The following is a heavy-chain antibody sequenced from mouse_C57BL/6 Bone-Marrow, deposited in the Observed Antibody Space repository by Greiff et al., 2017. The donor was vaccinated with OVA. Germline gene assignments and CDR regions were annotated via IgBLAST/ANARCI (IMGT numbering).Heavy chain of an antibody. CDR2: IDPSDSYT. Sequence: QVQLQQPGAELVKPGASVKLSCKASGYTFTSYWMQWVNQRPGQGLEWIGEIDPSDSYTNYNQKFKGKATLTVDTSSSTAYMQLSSLTSEDSAVYYCAIPPFYWGQGTTLTVSS. V-gene: IGHV1-50*01. CDR1: GYTFTSYW. J-gene: IGHJ2*01. CDR3: AIPPFY.